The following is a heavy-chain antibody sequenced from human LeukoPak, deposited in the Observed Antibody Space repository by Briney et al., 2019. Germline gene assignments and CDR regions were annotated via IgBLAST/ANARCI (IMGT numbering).Heavy chain of an antibody. V-gene: IGHV4-59*01. Sequence: PPETLSLTCIVSGGSISGYYWSWIRQPPGKRLEWIGYMYYSGTTEHNPSLKSRVTISVDTSKNQFSLKLTSVTAADTAVYYCVRERGSTTKPYYFDYWGQGKLVTVST. CDR2: MYYSGTT. D-gene: IGHD3-16*01. J-gene: IGHJ4*02. CDR3: VRERGSTTKPYYFDY. CDR1: GGSISGYY.